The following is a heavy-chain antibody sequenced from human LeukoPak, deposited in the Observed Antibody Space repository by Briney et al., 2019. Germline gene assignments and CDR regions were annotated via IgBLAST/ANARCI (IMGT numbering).Heavy chain of an antibody. J-gene: IGHJ4*02. CDR2: INPNNGDT. Sequence: QXPGXXXEWMGWINPNNGDTNYAQKFQGRVTMTRDTSITTAYMELTRLRSDDTAIYYCVRVLPSAGWGQGTLVTVSS. D-gene: IGHD6-25*01. V-gene: IGHV1-2*02. CDR3: VRVLPSAG.